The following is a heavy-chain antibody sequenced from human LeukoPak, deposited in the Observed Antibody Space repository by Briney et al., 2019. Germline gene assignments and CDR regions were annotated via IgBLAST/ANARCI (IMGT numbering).Heavy chain of an antibody. D-gene: IGHD3-3*01. CDR2: INDNGAGT. J-gene: IGHJ4*02. V-gene: IGHV3-23*01. CDR1: GFTFSSYA. Sequence: GGSLRLSCAASGFTFSSYAMSWVRQAPGKGLEWVSTINDNGAGTYYADSVKGRSTISRDNSKNTLYLQMNSLRAEDTAVYYCAKEALNYDFWSGYGPFDYWGQGTLVTVSS. CDR3: AKEALNYDFWSGYGPFDY.